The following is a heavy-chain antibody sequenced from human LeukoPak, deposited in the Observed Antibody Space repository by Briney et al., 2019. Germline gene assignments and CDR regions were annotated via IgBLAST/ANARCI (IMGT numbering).Heavy chain of an antibody. CDR1: GYSIRSGYY. J-gene: IGHJ4*02. D-gene: IGHD1-26*01. CDR3: ARDIREVGESHYFDY. Sequence: SETLSLTCAVSGYSIRSGYYWGWIRQPPGKGLEWIGTIYHSGSTYYNPSLKSRVTISLDTSKNQFSLYLSSVTAADTAVYYCARDIREVGESHYFDYWGQGTLVTVTS. V-gene: IGHV4-38-2*02. CDR2: IYHSGST.